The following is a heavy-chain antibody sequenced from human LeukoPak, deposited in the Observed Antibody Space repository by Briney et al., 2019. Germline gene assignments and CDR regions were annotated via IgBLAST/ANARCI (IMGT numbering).Heavy chain of an antibody. Sequence: ASVKGYCKASGYTFTGYYMHWVRQAPGQGLEWMGRINPNSGGTNYAQKFQGRVTMTRNISISTAYMKLSRLRSDDTAVYYCGVIVATIPRGMVDNWFDPWGRGTLVTVSS. J-gene: IGHJ5*02. CDR3: GVIVATIPRGMVDNWFDP. CDR2: INPNSGGT. CDR1: GYTFTGYY. V-gene: IGHV1-2*06. D-gene: IGHD5-12*01.